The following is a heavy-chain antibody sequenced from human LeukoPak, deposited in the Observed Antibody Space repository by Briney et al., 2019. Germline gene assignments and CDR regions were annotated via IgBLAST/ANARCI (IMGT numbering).Heavy chain of an antibody. CDR2: INHSGST. J-gene: IGHJ4*02. CDR1: GYSISSGYY. Sequence: SETLSLTCAVSGYSISSGYYWSWIRQPPGKGLEWIGEINHSGSTNYNPSLKSRVTISVDTSKNQFSLKLSSVTAADTAVYYCASAHYDFWSGYFDYWGQGTLVTVSS. V-gene: IGHV4-34*01. CDR3: ASAHYDFWSGYFDY. D-gene: IGHD3-3*01.